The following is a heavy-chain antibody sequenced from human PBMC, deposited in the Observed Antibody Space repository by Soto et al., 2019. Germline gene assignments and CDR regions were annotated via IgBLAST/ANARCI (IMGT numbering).Heavy chain of an antibody. CDR1: GFTFSSYW. V-gene: IGHV3-7*01. D-gene: IGHD3-22*01. CDR2: IKQDGSEK. CDR3: ARDSGAIGYDSSGYYYESAFDI. J-gene: IGHJ3*02. Sequence: GGSLRLSCAASGFTFSSYWMSWVRQAPGKGLEWVAKIKQDGSEKYYVDSVKGRFTISRANAKNSLYLQMNSMRAEDTAVYYCARDSGAIGYDSSGYYYESAFDIWGQGTMVTVSS.